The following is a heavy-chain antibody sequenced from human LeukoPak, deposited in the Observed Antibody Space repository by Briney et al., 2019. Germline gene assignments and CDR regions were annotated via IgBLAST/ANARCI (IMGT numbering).Heavy chain of an antibody. J-gene: IGHJ4*02. CDR2: ISSSSSTI. V-gene: IGHV3-48*04. D-gene: IGHD3-22*01. Sequence: GGSLRLSCAASGFTFSSYSMNWVRQAPGKGLEWVSYISSSSSTIYYADSVKGRFTISRDNAKNSLYLQMNSLRAEDTAAYYCARVYYYDSSGYCLDYWGQGTLVTVSS. CDR3: ARVYYYDSSGYCLDY. CDR1: GFTFSSYS.